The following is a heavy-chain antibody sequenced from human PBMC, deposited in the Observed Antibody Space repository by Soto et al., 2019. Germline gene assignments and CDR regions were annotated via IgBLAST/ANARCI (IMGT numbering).Heavy chain of an antibody. CDR1: GLPFSSYS. V-gene: IGHV3-48*02. D-gene: IGHD7-27*01. CDR3: SRGQLGNVGYFEL. J-gene: IGHJ2*01. CDR2: ISSSSSTI. Sequence: PGGCLRLSCAASGLPFSSYSMNWVRQAPEKGLEWVSYISSSSSTIYYADSVKGRFTISRDNAKNSLYLQMNSLRDEDTSVYYCSRGQLGNVGYFELWGRGTLVTVSS.